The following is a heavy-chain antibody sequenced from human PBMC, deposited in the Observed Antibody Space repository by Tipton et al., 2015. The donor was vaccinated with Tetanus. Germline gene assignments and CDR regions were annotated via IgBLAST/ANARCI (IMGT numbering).Heavy chain of an antibody. V-gene: IGHV4-61*08. CDR1: GISVSTSDYY. J-gene: IGHJ4*02. CDR2: IHPSGSA. CDR3: ARGEDTYKSGNY. D-gene: IGHD5-24*01. Sequence: TLSLTCTVSGISVSTSDYYWTWVRQPPGKELEWIGEIHPSGSANSNPSLNSRVTISVDTSKNQFSLRLTSVTAADTAVYYCARGEDTYKSGNYWGQGTLVTVSS.